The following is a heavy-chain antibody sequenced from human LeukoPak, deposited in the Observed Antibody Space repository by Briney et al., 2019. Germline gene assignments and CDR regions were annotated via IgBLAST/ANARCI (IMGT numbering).Heavy chain of an antibody. CDR1: GFXFSSYG. D-gene: IGHD3-22*01. V-gene: IGHV3-33*01. CDR3: ARDPDYDSSGYPYFDY. CDR2: ICYDGSNK. J-gene: IGHJ4*02. Sequence: GGSLRLSCAASGFXFSSYGIHWVRQAPGKGLEWVAVICYDGSNKYYADSVKGRFTISRDNSKNTLYLQMNSLRAEDTAVYYCARDPDYDSSGYPYFDYWGQGTLVTVSS.